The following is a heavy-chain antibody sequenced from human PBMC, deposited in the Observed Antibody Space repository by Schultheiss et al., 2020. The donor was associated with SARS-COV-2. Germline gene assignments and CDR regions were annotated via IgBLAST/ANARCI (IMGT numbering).Heavy chain of an antibody. CDR3: ARGGPPVGSHYYYYMDV. J-gene: IGHJ6*03. Sequence: GESLKISCAASGFTFSSYSMNWVRQAPGKGLEWVSYISSSSSTIYYADSVKGRFTISRDNAKNSLYLQMNSLRDEDTAVYYCARGGPPVGSHYYYYMDVWGKGTTVTVSS. CDR1: GFTFSSYS. CDR2: ISSSSSTI. V-gene: IGHV3-48*02. D-gene: IGHD1-26*01.